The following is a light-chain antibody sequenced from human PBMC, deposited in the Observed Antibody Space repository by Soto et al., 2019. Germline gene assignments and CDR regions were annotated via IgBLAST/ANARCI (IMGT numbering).Light chain of an antibody. Sequence: EIEMSQSPLSLPVTPGEPASISCRSSQSLLFTNGNTHLDWYLQKPGQSPQLLMYLGTNRASGVPDRFSGSGTGTDFTLKISRVEAEDVGIYYCMQTLLITHNFGQGTKLEI. CDR2: LGT. CDR1: QSLLFTNGNTH. V-gene: IGKV2-28*01. J-gene: IGKJ2*01. CDR3: MQTLLITHN.